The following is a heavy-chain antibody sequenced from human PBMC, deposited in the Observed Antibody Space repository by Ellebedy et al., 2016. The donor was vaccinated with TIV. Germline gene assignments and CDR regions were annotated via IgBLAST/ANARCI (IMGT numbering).Heavy chain of an antibody. V-gene: IGHV3-11*01. CDR2: ITSSGSFR. Sequence: GESLKISCAASGFTFSSYAMSWIRQAQGKGLEWGSYITSSGSFRDYADSVKGRFTISRDNAKNSLFLQMNSLRVEDTAVYYCARDGPEYCSGGSCEGDAFDIWGQGTMVTVSS. CDR1: GFTFSSYA. CDR3: ARDGPEYCSGGSCEGDAFDI. D-gene: IGHD2-15*01. J-gene: IGHJ3*02.